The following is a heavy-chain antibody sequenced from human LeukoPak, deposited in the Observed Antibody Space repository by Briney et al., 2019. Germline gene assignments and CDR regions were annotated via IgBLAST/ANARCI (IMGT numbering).Heavy chain of an antibody. J-gene: IGHJ4*02. Sequence: ASVKVSCKASGYTFTNYHMNWVRQAPGQGLEWMGIINPSGGSTTNAQKFQGRVTMTEDTSTDTAYMELSSLRSEDTAVYYCATGIFPYYFDYWGQGTLVTVSS. D-gene: IGHD2/OR15-2a*01. V-gene: IGHV1-46*01. CDR1: GYTFTNYH. CDR3: ATGIFPYYFDY. CDR2: INPSGGST.